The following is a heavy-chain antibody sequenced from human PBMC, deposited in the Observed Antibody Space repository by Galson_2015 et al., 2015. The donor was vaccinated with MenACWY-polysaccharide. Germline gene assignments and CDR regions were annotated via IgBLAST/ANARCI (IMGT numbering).Heavy chain of an antibody. CDR3: ARFIAVAGSLDY. CDR2: MFFDGRT. J-gene: IGHJ4*02. D-gene: IGHD6-19*01. Sequence: SLRLSCAASGFTVSSNYMSWVRQAPGKGLEWVAVMFFDGRTNYADSVKGRLTISRDNFKNTLYLQMNSLRAEDTAVYYCARFIAVAGSLDYWGQGNLVTVSS. V-gene: IGHV3-53*01. CDR1: GFTVSSNY.